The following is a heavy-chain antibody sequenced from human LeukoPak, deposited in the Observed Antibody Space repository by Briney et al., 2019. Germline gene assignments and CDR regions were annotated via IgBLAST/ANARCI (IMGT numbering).Heavy chain of an antibody. CDR3: ARDRSYGSGYYYKNDAFDI. CDR2: IWYDGTNK. D-gene: IGHD3-10*01. J-gene: IGHJ3*02. V-gene: IGHV3-33*01. Sequence: PGRSLRLSCAASGFTLSSYGMHWVRQAPGKGLEWVAVIWYDGTNKYYADSVKGRFTISRDNSKNTLYLQMNSLRAEDTAVYSCARDRSYGSGYYYKNDAFDIWGQGTMVTVSS. CDR1: GFTLSSYG.